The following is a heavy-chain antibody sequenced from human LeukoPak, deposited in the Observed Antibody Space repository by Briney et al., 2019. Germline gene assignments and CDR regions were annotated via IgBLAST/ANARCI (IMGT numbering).Heavy chain of an antibody. D-gene: IGHD3-22*01. J-gene: IGHJ6*02. CDR3: AKDPNYYDSDGMDV. CDR1: GFTFSSYA. Sequence: PGGSLRLSCAASGFTFSSYAMSWVRLAPGKGLEWISAISGSGGSTYYADSVKGRFTISRDNSKNTLYLQMNSLRAEDTAVYYCAKDPNYYDSDGMDVWGQGTSVTVSS. CDR2: ISGSGGST. V-gene: IGHV3-23*01.